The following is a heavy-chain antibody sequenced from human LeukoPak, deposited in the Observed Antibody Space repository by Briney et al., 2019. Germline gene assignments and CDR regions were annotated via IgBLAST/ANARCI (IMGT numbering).Heavy chain of an antibody. CDR3: AKDECSTTSCYFVAYYFNS. J-gene: IGHJ4*02. CDR1: GFTVSSNY. CDR2: IYSGGST. D-gene: IGHD2-2*01. Sequence: GGSLRLSCAASGFTVSSNYMSWVRQAPGKGLEWVSVIYSGGSTYYADSVKGRFTISRDNSKNTLFMQMNSLRAEDTAVYYCAKDECSTTSCYFVAYYFNSWGPGTPVTVSS. V-gene: IGHV3-53*05.